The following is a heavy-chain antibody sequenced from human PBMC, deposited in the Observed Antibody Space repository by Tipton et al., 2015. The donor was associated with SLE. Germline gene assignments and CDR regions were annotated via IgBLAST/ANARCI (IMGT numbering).Heavy chain of an antibody. Sequence: TLSLTCAVSGGSISSSSYYWGWFRQPPGKGLEWIGSIYYSGSTYYNPSLKSRVTISVDTSKNQFSLKLSSVTAADTAVYYCAKNGMQDYFDYWGQGTLVTVSS. CDR1: GGSISSSSYY. CDR3: AKNGMQDYFDY. CDR2: IYYSGST. J-gene: IGHJ4*02. V-gene: IGHV4-39*07. D-gene: IGHD2-8*01.